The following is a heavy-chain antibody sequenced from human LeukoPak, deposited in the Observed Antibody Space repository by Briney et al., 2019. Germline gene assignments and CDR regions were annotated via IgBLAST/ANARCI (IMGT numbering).Heavy chain of an antibody. Sequence: GASVKVSCKASGGTFISYAISWVRQAPGQGLEWMGIINPSGGSTSYAQKFQGRVTMTRDTSTSTVYMELSGLRSEDTAVYYCARAPNYGGSPAFDIWGQGTMVTVSS. V-gene: IGHV1-46*01. CDR3: ARAPNYGGSPAFDI. J-gene: IGHJ3*02. D-gene: IGHD4-23*01. CDR1: GGTFISYA. CDR2: INPSGGST.